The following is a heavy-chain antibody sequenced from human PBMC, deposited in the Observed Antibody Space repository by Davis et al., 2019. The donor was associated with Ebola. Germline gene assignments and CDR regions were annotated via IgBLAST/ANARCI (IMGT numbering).Heavy chain of an antibody. CDR2: IKSKTDGGTT. D-gene: IGHD3-3*02. V-gene: IGHV3-15*07. Sequence: PGGSLRLSCAASGFTFSNAWMNWVRQAPGKGLEWVGRIKSKTDGGTTDYAAPVKGRFTISRDDSKNTLYLQMNSLKTEDTAVYYCKTGYQLFWSGYYPPFDYWGQGTLVTVSS. CDR3: KTGYQLFWSGYYPPFDY. J-gene: IGHJ4*02. CDR1: GFTFSNAW.